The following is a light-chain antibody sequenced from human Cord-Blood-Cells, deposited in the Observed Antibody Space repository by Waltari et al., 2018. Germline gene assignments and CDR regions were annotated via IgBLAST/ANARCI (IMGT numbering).Light chain of an antibody. CDR3: QQRSNWPRT. J-gene: IGKJ1*01. Sequence: EIVLTQSPATLSLSPGERATLSCRASQSVSSYLAWYQQKPGQAPRLLIYDASNRATGIPARFRGRGSGTDFTLPISSLEPEDLAVYYCQQRSNWPRTFGQGTKVEIK. V-gene: IGKV3-11*01. CDR2: DAS. CDR1: QSVSSY.